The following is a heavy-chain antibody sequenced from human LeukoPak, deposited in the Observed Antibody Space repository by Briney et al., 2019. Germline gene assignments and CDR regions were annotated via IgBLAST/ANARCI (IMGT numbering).Heavy chain of an antibody. J-gene: IGHJ3*02. D-gene: IGHD1-26*01. Sequence: GGSLRLSCAASGFTFSSYWMSWVRQAPGKGLEWVANIKQDGSEKYYVDSVKGRFTISRDSAKNSLYLQMNSLRAEDTAVYYGARVNGKLDDAFDIWGQGTMVTVSS. CDR2: IKQDGSEK. CDR1: GFTFSSYW. V-gene: IGHV3-7*01. CDR3: ARVNGKLDDAFDI.